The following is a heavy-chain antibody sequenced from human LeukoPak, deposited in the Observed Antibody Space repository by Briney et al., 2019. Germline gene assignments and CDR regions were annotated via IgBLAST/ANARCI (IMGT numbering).Heavy chain of an antibody. Sequence: GGSLRLSCAASGFTFSSYAMSWVRQAPGKGLEWVSAISGSGGSTYYADSVKGRFTISRDNSKNTLYLQTNSLRAEDTAVYYCATDITELVVPAAIRDWFDPWGQGTLVTVSS. CDR2: ISGSGGST. CDR1: GFTFSSYA. J-gene: IGHJ5*02. CDR3: ATDITELVVPAAIRDWFDP. V-gene: IGHV3-23*01. D-gene: IGHD2-2*01.